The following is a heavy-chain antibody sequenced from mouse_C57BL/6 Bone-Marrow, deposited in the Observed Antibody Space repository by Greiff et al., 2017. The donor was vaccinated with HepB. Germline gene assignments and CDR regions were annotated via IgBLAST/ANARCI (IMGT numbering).Heavy chain of an antibody. CDR1: GYTFTSSW. J-gene: IGHJ3*01. D-gene: IGHD2-2*01. CDR2: IYPGSGST. V-gene: IGHV1-55*01. CDR3: ARRRLRHEFAY. Sequence: QVQLQQPGAELVKPGASVKMSCKASGYTFTSSWITWVKQRPGQGLEWIGDIYPGSGSTNYNEKFKSKATLTVDTSSSTAYMQLSILTSEDSAVYYCARRRLRHEFAYWGQGTLVTVSA.